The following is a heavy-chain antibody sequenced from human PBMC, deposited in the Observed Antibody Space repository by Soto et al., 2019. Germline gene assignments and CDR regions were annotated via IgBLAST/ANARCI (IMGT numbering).Heavy chain of an antibody. Sequence: PSETLSLTCAVSGGSISSGGYSWSWIRQPPGKGMEWIGYIYHSGSTYYNPSLKIRVTISVDRSKNQFSLKLSSVTAADTAVYYCARAPTPSITMVRGVQFPSYGMDVWGQGTTVTVSS. CDR1: GGSISSGGYS. D-gene: IGHD3-10*01. CDR3: ARAPTPSITMVRGVQFPSYGMDV. J-gene: IGHJ6*02. CDR2: IYHSGST. V-gene: IGHV4-30-2*01.